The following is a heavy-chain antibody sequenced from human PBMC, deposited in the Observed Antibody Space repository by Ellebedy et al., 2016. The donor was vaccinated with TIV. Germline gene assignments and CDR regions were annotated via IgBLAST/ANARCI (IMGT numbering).Heavy chain of an antibody. CDR1: GGSISTYY. J-gene: IGHJ4*02. Sequence: SETLSLXXTVSGGSISTYYWSWIRQPPGKGLEWIGYVYYSGSTNYNPSLKSRVSISVDTSKDQFSLKLTSVTAADTAVYYCARDQGFLRFFDYWGQGTLVTVSS. CDR2: VYYSGST. V-gene: IGHV4-59*01. D-gene: IGHD5-12*01. CDR3: ARDQGFLRFFDY.